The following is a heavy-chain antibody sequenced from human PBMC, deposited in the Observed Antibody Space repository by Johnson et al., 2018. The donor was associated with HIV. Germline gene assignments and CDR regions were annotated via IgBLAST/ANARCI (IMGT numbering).Heavy chain of an antibody. D-gene: IGHD3-10*01. J-gene: IGHJ3*02. V-gene: IGHV3-30-3*01. Sequence: QVQLVESGGGVVQPGRSLRLSCAASGFTFSSYAMHWVRQAPGKGLEWVAVISYAGSNKYYADSVKGRFTISRDNSKNTLYLQMNSLRAEDTAVYYCARVLWFGELFSRAFDIWGQGTMVTVSS. CDR2: ISYAGSNK. CDR3: ARVLWFGELFSRAFDI. CDR1: GFTFSSYA.